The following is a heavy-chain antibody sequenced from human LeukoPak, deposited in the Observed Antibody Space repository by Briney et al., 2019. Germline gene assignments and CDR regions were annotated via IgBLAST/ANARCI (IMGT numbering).Heavy chain of an antibody. J-gene: IGHJ4*02. V-gene: IGHV3-30-3*01. CDR2: ISYDGSNK. CDR1: GFTFSSYA. CDR3: ARERYFDY. Sequence: PGGSLRLSCAASGFTFSSYAMHWVRQAPGKGLEWVAVISYDGSNKYYADSVKGRFTISRGNSKNTLYLQMNSLRAEDTAVYYCARERYFDYWGQGTLVTVSS.